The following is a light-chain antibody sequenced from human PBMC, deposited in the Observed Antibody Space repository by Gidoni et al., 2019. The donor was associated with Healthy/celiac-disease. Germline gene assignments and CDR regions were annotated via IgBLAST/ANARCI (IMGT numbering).Light chain of an antibody. CDR2: AAS. Sequence: DIQMNQSRSSLSASVGDRVTITCRASQSISSYSNWYQQKPGKAPKLLIYAASSLQRGVPSRFSCSGSWTDFTLPISCLQPEDFATYYCHHIYSTPSPRTFGQGTKVEIK. CDR3: HHIYSTPSPRT. V-gene: IGKV1-39*01. J-gene: IGKJ1*01. CDR1: QSISSY.